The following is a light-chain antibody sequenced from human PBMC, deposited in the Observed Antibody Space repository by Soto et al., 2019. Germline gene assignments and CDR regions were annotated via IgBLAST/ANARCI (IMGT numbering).Light chain of an antibody. J-gene: IGKJ2*01. Sequence: DIQMTQLPSSVSASVGDRVTITCRASQGISNWLVWYQQKPGKAPKLLIYSTSNLQSGVPSRFSGSGSGTDFTLTINSLQPEDFATYYCQQANSFPYTFGQGTKLEI. V-gene: IGKV1D-12*01. CDR2: STS. CDR1: QGISNW. CDR3: QQANSFPYT.